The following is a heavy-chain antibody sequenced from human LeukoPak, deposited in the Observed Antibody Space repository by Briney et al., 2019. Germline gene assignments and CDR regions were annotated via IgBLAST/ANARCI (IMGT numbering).Heavy chain of an antibody. Sequence: GSLRLSCAASGFIISSYAMRLVRQAPGKGLELGSVISGSGGSTYYADSVKGRFTISRDNSKNTLYLQMNSLRAEDTAVYYCATLARYCSGGSCYGGYYYYMDVWGKGTTVTVSS. J-gene: IGHJ6*03. CDR3: ATLARYCSGGSCYGGYYYYMDV. CDR1: GFIISSYA. CDR2: ISGSGGST. V-gene: IGHV3-23*01. D-gene: IGHD2-15*01.